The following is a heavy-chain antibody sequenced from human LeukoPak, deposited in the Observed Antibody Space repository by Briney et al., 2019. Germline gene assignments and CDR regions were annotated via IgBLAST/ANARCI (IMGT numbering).Heavy chain of an antibody. CDR3: AKDLPLIVVVPAAITFDY. Sequence: PGGPLRLSCAASGFTFSSYGMHWVRQAPGKGLEWVAFIRYDGSNKYYADSVKGRFTISRDNSKNTLYLQMNSLRAEDTAVYYCAKDLPLIVVVPAAITFDYWGQGTLVTVSS. V-gene: IGHV3-30*02. J-gene: IGHJ4*02. CDR1: GFTFSSYG. CDR2: IRYDGSNK. D-gene: IGHD2-2*02.